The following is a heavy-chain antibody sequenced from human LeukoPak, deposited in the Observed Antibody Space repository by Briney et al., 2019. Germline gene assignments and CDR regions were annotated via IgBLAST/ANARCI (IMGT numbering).Heavy chain of an antibody. J-gene: IGHJ4*02. CDR2: INSSSSYI. CDR1: GFTFSGYS. Sequence: PGGSLRLSCAASGFTFSGYSMNWVRQAPGRGLEWVSSINSSSSYIYYADSVKGRFTISRDNAKNSLYLQMNSLRAEDTAVYYCARDAYYYDSGGYYGDYWGQGTLVTVSS. CDR3: ARDAYYYDSGGYYGDY. V-gene: IGHV3-21*06. D-gene: IGHD3-22*01.